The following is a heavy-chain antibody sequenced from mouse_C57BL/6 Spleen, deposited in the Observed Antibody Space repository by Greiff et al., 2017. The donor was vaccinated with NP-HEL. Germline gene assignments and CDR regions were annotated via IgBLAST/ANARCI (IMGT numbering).Heavy chain of an antibody. D-gene: IGHD2-4*01. CDR2: IEPNSGGT. Sequence: QVQLQQPGAELVKPGASVKLSCKASGYTFTSYWMHWVKQRPGRGLEWIGRIEPNSGGTKYNEKFKSKATLTVDKPSSTAYMQLSSLTSEDSAVYYCARDDYDPLFAYWGQGTLVTVSA. V-gene: IGHV1-72*01. CDR3: ARDDYDPLFAY. J-gene: IGHJ3*01. CDR1: GYTFTSYW.